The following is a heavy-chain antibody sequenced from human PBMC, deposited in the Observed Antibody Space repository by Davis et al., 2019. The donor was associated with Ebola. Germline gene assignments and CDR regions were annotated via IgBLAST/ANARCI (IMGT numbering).Heavy chain of an antibody. Sequence: SETLSLTCAVYGGSFSGYYWSWIRQPPGKGLEWIGEINHSGSTNYNPSLKSRVTISVDKSKNQFSLKLSSVTAADTAVYYCAGMLVGWFDPWGQGTLVTVSS. CDR3: AGMLVGWFDP. D-gene: IGHD2-8*01. CDR1: GGSFSGYY. V-gene: IGHV4-34*01. CDR2: INHSGST. J-gene: IGHJ5*02.